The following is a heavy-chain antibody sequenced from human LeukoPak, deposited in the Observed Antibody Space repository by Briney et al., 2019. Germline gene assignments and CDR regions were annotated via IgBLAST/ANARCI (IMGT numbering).Heavy chain of an antibody. CDR1: GGPISNYY. D-gene: IGHD6-25*01. CDR2: VYNSGIT. CDR3: ASSRGLAGAATVIDY. Sequence: SETLSLTCTGSGGPISNYYWTWIRQSPGQGLEWIGYVYNSGITDYNPSLKSRLTISVDTSKNQFSLKLSSMTAADTAVYYCASSRGLAGAATVIDYWGQGTLVTVSS. V-gene: IGHV4-59*08. J-gene: IGHJ4*02.